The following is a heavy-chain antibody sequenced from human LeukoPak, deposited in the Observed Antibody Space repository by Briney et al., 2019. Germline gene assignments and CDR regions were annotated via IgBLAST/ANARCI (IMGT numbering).Heavy chain of an antibody. CDR2: ISSSSSYI. CDR1: GFTFSSYS. D-gene: IGHD6-13*01. Sequence: GGSLRPSCAASGFTFSSYSMNWVRQAPGKGLEWVSSISSSSSYIYYADSVKGRFTISRDNAKNSLYLQMNGLRAEDTAVYYCARDLAAAGLDYWGQGTLVTVSS. J-gene: IGHJ4*02. V-gene: IGHV3-21*01. CDR3: ARDLAAAGLDY.